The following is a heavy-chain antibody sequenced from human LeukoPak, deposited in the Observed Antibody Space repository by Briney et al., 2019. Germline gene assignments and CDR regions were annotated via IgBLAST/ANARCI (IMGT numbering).Heavy chain of an antibody. J-gene: IGHJ3*01. CDR1: GGFISSSSYY. Sequence: SETLSLTCTVSGGFISSSSYYWGWIRQPPGKGLEWIGSIYYSGSTYYSPSLKSRVTISVDTSKNQFSLKLRSVTAADTAVYYCARISSSNWYNERGAFDVWGQGTMVTVSS. CDR3: ARISSSNWYNERGAFDV. V-gene: IGHV4-39*07. CDR2: IYYSGST. D-gene: IGHD6-13*01.